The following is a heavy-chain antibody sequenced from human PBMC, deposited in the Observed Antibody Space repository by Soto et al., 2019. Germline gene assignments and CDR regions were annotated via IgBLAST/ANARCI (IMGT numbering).Heavy chain of an antibody. J-gene: IGHJ5*02. CDR2: IIPIFGTA. Sequence: QVQLVQSGAEVKKPGSSVKVSCKASGGTFSSYAISWVRQAPGQGLEWMGGIIPIFGTANYAQKFQGRVTITADKSTSTAYMELSSLRSGDTAVYYCASCTPFVYASGSSSWFDPWGQGTLVTVSS. CDR1: GGTFSSYA. V-gene: IGHV1-69*06. D-gene: IGHD3-10*01. CDR3: ASCTPFVYASGSSSWFDP.